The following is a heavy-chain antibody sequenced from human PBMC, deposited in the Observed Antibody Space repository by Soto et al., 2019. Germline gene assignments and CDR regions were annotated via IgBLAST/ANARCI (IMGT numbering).Heavy chain of an antibody. CDR1: GYSFTNYW. Sequence: HGESLKISCQGSGYSFTNYWIAWVRQMPGKGLEWMGIIWPGDSDTRYSPSFEGQVTISADKSTSTAYLQWSSLKASDTAIYYCARHPPYSGSSYYYYYGMDVWGQGTTVTVSS. D-gene: IGHD1-26*01. CDR3: ARHPPYSGSSYYYYYGMDV. J-gene: IGHJ6*02. V-gene: IGHV5-51*01. CDR2: IWPGDSDT.